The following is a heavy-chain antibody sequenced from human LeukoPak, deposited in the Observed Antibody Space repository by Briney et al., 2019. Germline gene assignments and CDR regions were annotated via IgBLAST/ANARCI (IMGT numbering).Heavy chain of an antibody. CDR1: GGTFSSYA. Sequence: ASVKVSCKASGGTFSSYAISWVRQAPGQGLEWMGGIIPIFGTANYAQKFQGRVTITTDEFTSTAYMELSSLRSEDTAVYYCARGHSLTFSGYYHWGQGTLVTVSS. V-gene: IGHV1-69*05. CDR3: ARGHSLTFSGYYH. CDR2: IIPIFGTA. J-gene: IGHJ5*02. D-gene: IGHD3-22*01.